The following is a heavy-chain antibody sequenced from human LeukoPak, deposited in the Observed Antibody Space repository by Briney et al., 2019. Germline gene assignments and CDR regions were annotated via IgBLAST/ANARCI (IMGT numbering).Heavy chain of an antibody. CDR2: ISYDGSNK. CDR3: ARGGVWFGDLIRVFDY. J-gene: IGHJ4*02. D-gene: IGHD3-10*01. CDR1: GFIFSPYA. Sequence: GGSLRLSCAASGFIFSPYAMSWVRQAPGKGLEWVAVISYDGSNKYYADSVKGRFTISRDNSKNTLYLQMNSLRAEDTAVYYCARGGVWFGDLIRVFDYWGQGTLVTVSS. V-gene: IGHV3-30*03.